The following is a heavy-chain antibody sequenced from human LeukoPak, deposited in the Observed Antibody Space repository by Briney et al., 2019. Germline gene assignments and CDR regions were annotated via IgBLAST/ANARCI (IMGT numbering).Heavy chain of an antibody. D-gene: IGHD1-26*01. CDR3: SAGVGTSDFDY. Sequence: PGGSLRLSCAASGFTFNNAWMSWVRQAPGKGLEWVGRIKSKTDGGTRDFAASVKGRFIISRDDSRNTMYLQMSSLKTEDTAVYYCSAGVGTSDFDYRGQGILVTVSS. J-gene: IGHJ4*02. CDR2: IKSKTDGGTR. CDR1: GFTFNNAW. V-gene: IGHV3-15*01.